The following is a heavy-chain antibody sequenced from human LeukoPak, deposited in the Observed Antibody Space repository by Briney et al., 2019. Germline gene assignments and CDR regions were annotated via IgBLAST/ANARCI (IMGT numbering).Heavy chain of an antibody. CDR1: GGTFSSYA. Sequence: ASVKVSCKASGGTFSSYAISWVRQAPGQGLEWMGGIIPIFGTANYAQKFQGRVTITADESTSTAYMELSSLRSDDTAVYYCARVLPVCSGGSCYLDPAQMDVWGKGTTVTVSS. CDR3: ARVLPVCSGGSCYLDPAQMDV. J-gene: IGHJ6*04. CDR2: IIPIFGTA. V-gene: IGHV1-69*01. D-gene: IGHD2-15*01.